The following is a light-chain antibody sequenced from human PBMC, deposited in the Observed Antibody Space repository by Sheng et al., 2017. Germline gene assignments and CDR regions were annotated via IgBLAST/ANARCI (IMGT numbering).Light chain of an antibody. CDR2: ANS. V-gene: IGLV1-40*01. Sequence: QSVLTQPPSVSGTPGQRVTVSCGGGPSNIGSNSVSWFQLIPGRAPKLLIFANSQRPSGVPDRFSASKSGTSASLAITGLQAEDEADYYCQSYDSSLRASVFGSGTKVTVL. J-gene: IGLJ1*01. CDR1: PSNIGSNS. CDR3: QSYDSSLRASV.